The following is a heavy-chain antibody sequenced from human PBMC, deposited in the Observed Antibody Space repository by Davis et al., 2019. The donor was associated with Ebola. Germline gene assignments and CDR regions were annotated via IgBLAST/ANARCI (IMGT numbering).Heavy chain of an antibody. CDR2: ATKSGNA. D-gene: IGHD2-2*01. J-gene: IGHJ4*01. V-gene: IGHV4-39*01. CDR3: ASRPASAIPDF. CDR1: GGPTSDYKYY. Sequence: MPSETLSPPCTVPGGPTSDYKYYWGWIRQHPGKGLAWIGCATKSGNAYYKPSLQSRVIISVDTSSDQFSLRMTSLTAADTALYFCASRPASAIPDFWGPGTLVTVSS.